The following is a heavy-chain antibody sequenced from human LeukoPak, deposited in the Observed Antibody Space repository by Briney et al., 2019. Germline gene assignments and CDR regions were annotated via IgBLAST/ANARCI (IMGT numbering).Heavy chain of an antibody. V-gene: IGHV3-33*01. J-gene: IGHJ4*02. CDR3: ATDRNSGKYYDY. Sequence: GGSLRLSCEVSGLRFRNHGMHWVRQAPGKGLEWVAVIYYDGSNQYYVDSVKGRFTVSRDNAKNTLYLQMDSLRAEDTAVYYCATDRNSGKYYDYWGQGTLVTVSS. CDR1: GLRFRNHG. CDR2: IYYDGSNQ. D-gene: IGHD1-26*01.